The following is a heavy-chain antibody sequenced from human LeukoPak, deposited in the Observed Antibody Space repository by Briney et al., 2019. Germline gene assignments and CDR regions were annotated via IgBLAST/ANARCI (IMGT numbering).Heavy chain of an antibody. CDR2: FNPEEAER. CDR1: GYTLTALS. J-gene: IGHJ4*02. V-gene: IGHV1-24*01. Sequence: ASVKVSCKVSGYTLTALSVHWVRQAPGKGLEWMGGFNPEEAERIYAQKFQGRVTVTKDTSTDTAYMELSSLTSEDTAVYYCATVRLDYWGQGTLVTVSS. CDR3: ATVRLDY.